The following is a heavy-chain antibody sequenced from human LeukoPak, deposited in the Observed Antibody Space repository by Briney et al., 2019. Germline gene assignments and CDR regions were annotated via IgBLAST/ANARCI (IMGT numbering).Heavy chain of an antibody. V-gene: IGHV3-23*01. CDR3: AKRMSVNMVVVVITTAFDY. Sequence: GGSLRLSCAASGFTFSSYAMSWVRQAPGRGLEWVSTISGGGGSTYYADSVKDRFTISRDNSRNTLFLQMNSLRGEDTAVYYCAKRMSVNMVVVVITTAFDYWGQGTLVTVSS. CDR1: GFTFSSYA. D-gene: IGHD3-22*01. J-gene: IGHJ4*02. CDR2: ISGGGGST.